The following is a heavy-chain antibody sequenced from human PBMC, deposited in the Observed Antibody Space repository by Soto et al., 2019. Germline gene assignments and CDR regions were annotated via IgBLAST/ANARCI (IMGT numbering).Heavy chain of an antibody. CDR1: GYTFGNYA. J-gene: IGHJ6*02. CDR3: ARSKYGEGYYYYAMYV. CDR2: INAGNGNT. D-gene: IGHD2-21*01. Sequence: ASVKVSCKASGYTFGNYAVHWVRQAPGQRLEWMGWINAGNGNTKCSEKFQGRVTITRDTSASTAYMDLSSLTSEDTAVYYCARSKYGEGYYYYAMYVWG. V-gene: IGHV1-3*01.